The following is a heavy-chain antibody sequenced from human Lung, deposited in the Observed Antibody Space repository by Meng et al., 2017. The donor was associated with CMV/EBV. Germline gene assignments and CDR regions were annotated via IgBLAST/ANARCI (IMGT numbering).Heavy chain of an antibody. V-gene: IGHV4-59*01. CDR1: GDSMANFY. Sequence: SETLSLXCNISGDSMANFYWTWIRQPPGKGLEWVGSVFHTGDTKYNSSLKGRLTLSVDTSRKQVSLRLVSLNTADTAVYYCARDRAWLGRGSFDFWGQGTVVTVSS. D-gene: IGHD3-9*01. CDR3: ARDRAWLGRGSFDF. CDR2: VFHTGDT. J-gene: IGHJ3*01.